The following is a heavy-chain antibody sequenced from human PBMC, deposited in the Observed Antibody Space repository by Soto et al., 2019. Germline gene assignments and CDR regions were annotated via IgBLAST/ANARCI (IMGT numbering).Heavy chain of an antibody. V-gene: IGHV4-31*03. D-gene: IGHD5-18*01. Sequence: SETLSPTCTVSGASITNDAFFWTWVRQHPEKGLEWLAYITYGGSIYYDPSLRSRLTVSIDKSKSQFSLNVRSVTAADTAVYYCAKMERTQLWLLVQNWGQGLLVTVSS. J-gene: IGHJ4*02. CDR1: GASITNDAFF. CDR3: AKMERTQLWLLVQN. CDR2: ITYGGSI.